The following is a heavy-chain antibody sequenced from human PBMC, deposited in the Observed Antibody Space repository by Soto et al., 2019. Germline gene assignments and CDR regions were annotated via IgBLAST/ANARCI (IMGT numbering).Heavy chain of an antibody. Sequence: TLSLTCTVSRASIYTYSWTWIRQPAGKGLQWIGHIYSSGSANYSPSLKSRVSMSVDSSKNQISLKLSSVTAADTAVYYCATIVGANDYWGQGALVTVSS. J-gene: IGHJ4*02. V-gene: IGHV4-4*07. CDR2: IYSSGSA. CDR1: RASIYTYS. CDR3: ATIVGANDY. D-gene: IGHD1-26*01.